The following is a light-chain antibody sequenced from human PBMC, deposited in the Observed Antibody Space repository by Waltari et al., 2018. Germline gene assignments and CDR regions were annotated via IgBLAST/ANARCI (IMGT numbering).Light chain of an antibody. J-gene: IGKJ4*01. CDR1: QTIRTTY. V-gene: IGKV3-20*01. Sequence: LTQSPGTLSLSPGEGATLSCRTSQTIRTTYLAWYQQKPGQAPTLLIYGTFTRATGIPDRFTGSGSGTHFSLTISSLEPEDFATYYCQQYNISPLTFGGGTKVEIK. CDR3: QQYNISPLT. CDR2: GTF.